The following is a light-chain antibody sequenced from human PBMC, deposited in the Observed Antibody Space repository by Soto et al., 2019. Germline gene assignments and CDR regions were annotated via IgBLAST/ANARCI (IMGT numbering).Light chain of an antibody. J-gene: IGLJ3*02. CDR3: ATWDASLSAWV. Sequence: QSVPPQPPSASGTPGQRVTISCSGSSSNIGRNFVYWYQQLPGTAPKLLIYKNNQRPSGVPDRFSGSKSGPSASLAISGLRSEDEADYYCATWDASLSAWVFGGGTKLTVL. V-gene: IGLV1-47*01. CDR1: SSNIGRNF. CDR2: KNN.